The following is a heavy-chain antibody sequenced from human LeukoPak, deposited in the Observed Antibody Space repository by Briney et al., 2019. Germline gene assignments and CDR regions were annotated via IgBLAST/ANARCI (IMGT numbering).Heavy chain of an antibody. V-gene: IGHV5-51*01. CDR3: VRHNYYDTRGYYTLAY. D-gene: IGHD3-22*01. J-gene: IGHJ4*02. CDR1: GYSFGNKW. Sequence: GESLKISCEASGYSFGNKWIGWGRQMPGKGLEWMGIIYPRDSDTRYSPSFQGRVTISADKSINTAYLQWSSLEASDTAIYYCVRHNYYDTRGYYTLAYWGQGTLVTVSS. CDR2: IYPRDSDT.